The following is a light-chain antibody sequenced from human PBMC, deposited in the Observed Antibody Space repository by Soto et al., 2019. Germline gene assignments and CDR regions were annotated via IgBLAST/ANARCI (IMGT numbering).Light chain of an antibody. Sequence: DIQMTQSPSSVSASVGDTVTITCRASQDIGSWLAWFQQKPGRAPKLLIYVASTLHSGLPSRFSGSGSGTEFTLTISSLQPEDFATYYCQQLNSFPLTFGGGTKVDI. J-gene: IGKJ4*01. CDR3: QQLNSFPLT. CDR2: VAS. CDR1: QDIGSW. V-gene: IGKV1-12*01.